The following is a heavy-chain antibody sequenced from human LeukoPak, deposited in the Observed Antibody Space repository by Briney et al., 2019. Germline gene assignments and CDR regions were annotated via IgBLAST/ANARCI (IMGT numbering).Heavy chain of an antibody. CDR2: IYTSGST. J-gene: IGHJ3*02. CDR1: GGSISSGSYY. D-gene: IGHD6-13*01. V-gene: IGHV4-61*02. Sequence: SETLSLTCTVSGGSISSGSYYWSWIRQPAGKGLEWIGRIYTSGSTNYNPSLKSRVTISVDTSKNQFSLKLSSVTAADTAVYYCARSVGGEQQLNAFDIWGQGTMVTVSS. CDR3: ARSVGGEQQLNAFDI.